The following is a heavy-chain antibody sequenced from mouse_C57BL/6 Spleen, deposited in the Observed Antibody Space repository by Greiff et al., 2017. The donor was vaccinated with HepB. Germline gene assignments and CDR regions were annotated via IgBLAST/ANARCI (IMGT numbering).Heavy chain of an antibody. Sequence: EVKLVESEGGLVQPGSSMKLSCTASGFTFSDYYMAWVRQVPEKGLEWVANINYDGSSTYYLDSLKSRFIISRDNAKNILYLQMSSLKSEDTATYYCASYFEGFAYWGQGTLVTVSA. V-gene: IGHV5-16*01. CDR3: ASYFEGFAY. CDR1: GFTFSDYY. D-gene: IGHD2-10*01. CDR2: INYDGSST. J-gene: IGHJ3*01.